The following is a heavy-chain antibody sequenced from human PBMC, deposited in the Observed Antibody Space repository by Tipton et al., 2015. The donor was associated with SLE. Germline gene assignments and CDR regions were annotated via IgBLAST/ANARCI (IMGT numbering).Heavy chain of an antibody. Sequence: QLVQSGAEVKKPGASVKVSCKASGYTFTGYYMHWVRQAPGQGLEWMGWINPNSGGTNYAQKFQGRVTMTRDTSISTAYMELSRLRSYDTAVYYCARDPMYSGSYWYYFDYWGQGTLVTVSS. CDR2: INPNSGGT. CDR3: ARDPMYSGSYWYYFDY. D-gene: IGHD1-26*01. V-gene: IGHV1-2*02. CDR1: GYTFTGYY. J-gene: IGHJ4*02.